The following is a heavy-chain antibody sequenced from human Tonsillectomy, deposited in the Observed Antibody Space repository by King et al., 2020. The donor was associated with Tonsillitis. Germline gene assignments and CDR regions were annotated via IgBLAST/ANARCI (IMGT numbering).Heavy chain of an antibody. V-gene: IGHV3-23*04. Sequence: VQLVESGGGLVQPGGSLRLSCAASGLTFSSDAMSWVVQAPGKGLAWVSAISGSGGSPFYADSVKGRVTISRDTSKNTLYLQMNSLRAEDTAVYYCAKEGEYYGVAYMDVWGKGTTVTVSS. CDR3: AKEGEYYGVAYMDV. CDR1: GLTFSSDA. D-gene: IGHD3-10*01. CDR2: ISGSGGSP. J-gene: IGHJ6*03.